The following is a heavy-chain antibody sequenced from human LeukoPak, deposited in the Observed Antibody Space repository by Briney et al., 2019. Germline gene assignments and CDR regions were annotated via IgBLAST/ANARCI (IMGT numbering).Heavy chain of an antibody. V-gene: IGHV4-34*01. CDR1: GGSFSGYY. D-gene: IGHD2-15*01. CDR2: INHSGST. J-gene: IGHJ5*02. Sequence: PSETLSLTCAVYGGSFSGYYWSWIRQPPGKGLEWIGEINHSGSTNYNPSLKSRVTISVDTSKNQFSLKLSSVTAADTAVYYCARGLLVVVVAAIYGWFDPWGQGTLVTVSS. CDR3: ARGLLVVVVAAIYGWFDP.